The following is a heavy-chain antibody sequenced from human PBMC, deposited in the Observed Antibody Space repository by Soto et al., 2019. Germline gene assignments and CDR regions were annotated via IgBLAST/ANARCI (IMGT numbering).Heavy chain of an antibody. J-gene: IGHJ6*02. CDR3: ASPVATVYYYYGMDV. D-gene: IGHD2-21*02. CDR1: GGTFSSYA. CDR2: IIPIFGTA. V-gene: IGHV1-69*12. Sequence: QVQLVQSGAEVKKPGSSVKVSCKASGGTFSSYAITWVRQAPGHGLEWMGGIIPIFGTADYAQKFQGRVTITADESTSTAYMELSSLRSEDTAVYYCASPVATVYYYYGMDVWGQGTTVTVSS.